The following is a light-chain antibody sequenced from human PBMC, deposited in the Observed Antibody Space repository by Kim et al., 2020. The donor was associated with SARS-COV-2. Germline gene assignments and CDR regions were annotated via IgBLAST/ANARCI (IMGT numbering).Light chain of an antibody. V-gene: IGKV3-20*01. CDR3: QQYGWSPLT. CDR2: GAS. Sequence: EIVLTQSPGTLSLSPGERATLSCRASQSVSSTYLAWYQQKPGRAPRLLIYGASSRATGIPDRFSGSWSGTDFTLTISRLEPEDFAVYYCQQYGWSPLTFGGGPSWRS. CDR1: QSVSSTY. J-gene: IGKJ4*01.